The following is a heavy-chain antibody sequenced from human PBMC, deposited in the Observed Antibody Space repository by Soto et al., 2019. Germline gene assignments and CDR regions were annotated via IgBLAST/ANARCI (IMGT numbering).Heavy chain of an antibody. V-gene: IGHV3-7*01. CDR2: IKQDGSEK. D-gene: IGHD1-26*01. CDR1: GFTFSRYW. CDR3: ARDIEGATAPYYYYGMDV. Sequence: GSLRLSCAASGFTFSRYWMTWVRQAPGKGLEWVANIKQDGSEKYYVDSVKGRFTISRDNAKNSLYLQMNSLRAEDTAVYYCARDIEGATAPYYYYGMDVWGQGTTVTVSS. J-gene: IGHJ6*02.